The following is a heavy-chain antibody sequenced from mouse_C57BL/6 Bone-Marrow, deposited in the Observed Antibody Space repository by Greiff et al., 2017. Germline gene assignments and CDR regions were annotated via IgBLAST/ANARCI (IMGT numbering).Heavy chain of an antibody. Sequence: VQLQQSGAELVRPGASVKLSCTASGFNIKDDYMHWVKQRPEQGLEWIGWIDPENGDTEYASKFQGKATLTADPSSNTAYLQLSSLTSEDTAVYYCTDYYYSSSPGDYFDYWGQGTTLTVSS. CDR1: GFNIKDDY. CDR3: TDYYYSSSPGDYFDY. J-gene: IGHJ2*01. V-gene: IGHV14-4*01. CDR2: IDPENGDT. D-gene: IGHD1-1*01.